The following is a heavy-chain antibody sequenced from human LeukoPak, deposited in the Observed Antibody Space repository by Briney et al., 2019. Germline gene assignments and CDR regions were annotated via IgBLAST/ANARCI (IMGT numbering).Heavy chain of an antibody. D-gene: IGHD6-13*01. CDR1: GGSISSSSYY. CDR2: IYYSGST. J-gene: IGHJ4*02. V-gene: IGHV4-39*07. CDR3: ARALGSSSWYPR. Sequence: PSETLSLTCTVSGGSISSSSYYWGWLRQPPGKGLERIGSIYYSGSTYYNPSLKSRVTISVDTSKNQFSLKLSSVTAADTAVYYCARALGSSSWYPRWGQGTLVTVSS.